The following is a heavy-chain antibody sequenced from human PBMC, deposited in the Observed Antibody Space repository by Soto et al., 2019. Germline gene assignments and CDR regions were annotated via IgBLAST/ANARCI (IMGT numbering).Heavy chain of an antibody. CDR3: ARVYRDY. D-gene: IGHD2-15*01. CDR1: GFTFSSYA. Sequence: GGSLRLSCAASGFTFSSYAMSWVRQAPGKGLEWVAHMKHDGTEKYYIDSVKGRFAISRDNAKNTLYLQMNSLRAEDTAVYYCARVYRDYWGQGTLVTVSS. V-gene: IGHV3-7*03. CDR2: MKHDGTEK. J-gene: IGHJ4*02.